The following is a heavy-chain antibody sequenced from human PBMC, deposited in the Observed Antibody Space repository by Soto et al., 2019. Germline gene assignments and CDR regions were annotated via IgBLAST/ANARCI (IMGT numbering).Heavy chain of an antibody. J-gene: IGHJ6*02. CDR1: GGSISSGGYY. V-gene: IGHV4-31*03. D-gene: IGHD3-3*01. CDR2: IYYSGST. Sequence: QVQLQESGPGLVKPSQTLSLTCTVSGGSISSGGYYWSWIRQHPGKGLEWIGYIYYSGSTYYNPSLKSRVTISVDTSKNQFSLKLSSVTAADTAVYYCARARYGTIFGLVTPLNGMDVWGQGTTVTVSS. CDR3: ARARYGTIFGLVTPLNGMDV.